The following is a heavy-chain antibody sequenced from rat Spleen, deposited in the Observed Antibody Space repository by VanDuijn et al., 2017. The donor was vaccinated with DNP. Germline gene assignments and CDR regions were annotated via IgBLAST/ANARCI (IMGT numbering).Heavy chain of an antibody. CDR3: ARHSDPGISAMDA. CDR2: ISPSGGST. D-gene: IGHD1-4*01. J-gene: IGHJ4*01. V-gene: IGHV5-31*01. Sequence: EVQLVETGGGLVQPGRSLKLSCVASGFTFNTYWMFWVRQAPGKGLEWVASISPSGGSTYYRDSVKGRFTVSRDNAKSSLYLQMDSLRSEDTATYYCARHSDPGISAMDAWGQGTSVTVSS. CDR1: GFTFNTYW.